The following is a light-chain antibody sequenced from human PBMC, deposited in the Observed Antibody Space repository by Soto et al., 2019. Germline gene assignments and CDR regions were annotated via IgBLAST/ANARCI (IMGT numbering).Light chain of an antibody. J-gene: IGKJ1*01. CDR2: GAS. V-gene: IGKV3-20*01. Sequence: EIVLTQSPATLSLSPGERATLSCRASQNVANYLDWYQQKPGQAPRLLIYGASSRATGIPDRFSGSGSGTDFTLTIARLEPEDFAVYYCQQYGTLPRTFGQGTKVDIK. CDR1: QNVANY. CDR3: QQYGTLPRT.